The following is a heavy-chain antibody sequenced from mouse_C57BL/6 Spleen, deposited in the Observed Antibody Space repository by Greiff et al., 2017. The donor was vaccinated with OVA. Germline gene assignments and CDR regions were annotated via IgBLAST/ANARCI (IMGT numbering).Heavy chain of an antibody. CDR3: ARSVLRRNFDV. D-gene: IGHD1-1*01. J-gene: IGHJ1*03. CDR1: GYTFTSYW. CDR2: IDTCDSNT. Sequence: VQLQQPGAELVMPGASVKLSCTASGYTFTSYWMHWVKQRPGQGLEWIGEIDTCDSNTNYNQKFKGKFTLTVDKSSSTVYMQLSSRTSEDAAVYCYARSVLRRNFDVWGTGTTVTVSS. V-gene: IGHV1-69*01.